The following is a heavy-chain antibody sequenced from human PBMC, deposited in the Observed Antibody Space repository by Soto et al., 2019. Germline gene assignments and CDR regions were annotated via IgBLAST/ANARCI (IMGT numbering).Heavy chain of an antibody. Sequence: QVQLQQWGAGLLKPAETLSLTCAVSGGSFIYYQWCWIRQPPGKGLERIGEINHRGRTNYNQSLQSRATISLDTSRHHFSLKLSAVTAADTAVYYCARRPDGFDIWSQGTMVTVSS. CDR1: GGSFIYYQ. CDR2: INHRGRT. V-gene: IGHV4-34*01. CDR3: ARRPDGFDI. J-gene: IGHJ3*02.